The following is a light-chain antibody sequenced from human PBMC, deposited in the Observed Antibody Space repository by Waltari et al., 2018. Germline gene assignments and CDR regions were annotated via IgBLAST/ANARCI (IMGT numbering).Light chain of an antibody. Sequence: QSALPQPPPPSGPPGQSSTISCPGSGPDVEGSTPVSGYQPHPGKAPKLLIYEVTKRPSGVPDRFSGSKSDNTASLAVSGLQAEDEADYYCSSYAGGSSLMFGGGTKLTVL. CDR3: SSYAGGSSLM. CDR1: GPDVEGSTP. J-gene: IGLJ3*02. V-gene: IGLV2-8*01. CDR2: EVT.